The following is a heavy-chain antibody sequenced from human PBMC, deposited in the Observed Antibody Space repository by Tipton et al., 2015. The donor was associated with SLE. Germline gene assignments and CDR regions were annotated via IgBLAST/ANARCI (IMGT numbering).Heavy chain of an antibody. CDR1: GGSISSSSYY. CDR2: IYYSGST. Sequence: TLSLTCTVSGGSISSSSYYWGWIRQPPGKGLEWIGSIYYSGSTYYNPSLKSRVTISVDTSKNQFSLKLSSVTAAGTAVYYCARGTRSIAAWGLRPLYFDYWGQGTLVTVSS. V-gene: IGHV4-39*07. CDR3: ARGTRSIAAWGLRPLYFDY. D-gene: IGHD4-17*01. J-gene: IGHJ4*02.